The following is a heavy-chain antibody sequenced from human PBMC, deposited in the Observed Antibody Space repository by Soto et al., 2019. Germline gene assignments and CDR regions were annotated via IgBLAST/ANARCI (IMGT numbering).Heavy chain of an antibody. CDR1: GFTFTSSA. Sequence: EASVKVSCKASGFTFTSSAVQWVRQARGQRLEWIGWIVVGSGNTNYAQKFQERVTITRDMSTSTAYMELSSLRSEDTAVYYCAAGSAQGYAFDIWGQGTMVTVSS. CDR2: IVVGSGNT. V-gene: IGHV1-58*01. CDR3: AAGSAQGYAFDI. D-gene: IGHD1-1*01. J-gene: IGHJ3*02.